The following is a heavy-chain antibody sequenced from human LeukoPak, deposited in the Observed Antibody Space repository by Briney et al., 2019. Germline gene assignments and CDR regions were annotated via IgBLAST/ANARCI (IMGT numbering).Heavy chain of an antibody. CDR1: GYSVSSNSAA. CDR2: TYYRSKWYN. D-gene: IGHD3-22*01. Sequence: SQTLSLTCAISGYSVSSNSAAWNWIRQSPSRGLEWLVRTYYRSKWYNDYVVSVKSRITINPDTSKNQFSLQLNSVTPEDTAVYYCARGVRITMIVVDWGQGTLVTVSS. CDR3: ARGVRITMIVVD. J-gene: IGHJ4*02. V-gene: IGHV6-1*01.